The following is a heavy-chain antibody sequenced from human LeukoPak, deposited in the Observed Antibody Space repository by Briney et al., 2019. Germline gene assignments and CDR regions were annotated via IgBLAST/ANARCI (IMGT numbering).Heavy chain of an antibody. CDR2: ISGSGGTT. CDR3: AKDRAYYDSGGHYY. CDR1: GFTFSSYA. V-gene: IGHV3-23*01. J-gene: IGHJ4*02. D-gene: IGHD3-22*01. Sequence: GGSLRLSCAASGFTFSSYAMSWVRQAPGKGLEWVSAISGSGGTTYYADSVKGRFTISRHNSERSVYLQMNSLRAEDTAVYYCAKDRAYYDSGGHYYWGQGTLVTVSS.